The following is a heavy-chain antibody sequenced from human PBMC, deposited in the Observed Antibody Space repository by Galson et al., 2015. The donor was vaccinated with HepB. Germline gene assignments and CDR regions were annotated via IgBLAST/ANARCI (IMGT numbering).Heavy chain of an antibody. V-gene: IGHV3-30-3*01. Sequence: SLRLSCAASGFTFSSYAMHWVRQAPGKGLEWVAVISYDGSNKYYADSVKGRFTISRDNAENSLYLQMNSLRADDTAVYYCARGGGFDYWGQGTLATVSS. D-gene: IGHD3-16*01. J-gene: IGHJ4*02. CDR1: GFTFSSYA. CDR3: ARGGGFDY. CDR2: ISYDGSNK.